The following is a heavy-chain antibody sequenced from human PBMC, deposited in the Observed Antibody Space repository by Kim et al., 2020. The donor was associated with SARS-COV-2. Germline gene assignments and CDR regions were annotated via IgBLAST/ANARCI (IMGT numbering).Heavy chain of an antibody. D-gene: IGHD3-10*01. CDR3: AKALLRGVNFYYYGMDV. V-gene: IGHV3-30*18. CDR2: VVYDGSDK. Sequence: GGSLRLSCAASGFAFITYGMHWVRQAPGKGLEWVAVVVYDGSDKYYADSVKGRFTISRDNSKNTLYLQMNSLRAEDTAVYYCAKALLRGVNFYYYGMDVWGQGTTVNVSS. CDR1: GFAFITYG. J-gene: IGHJ6*02.